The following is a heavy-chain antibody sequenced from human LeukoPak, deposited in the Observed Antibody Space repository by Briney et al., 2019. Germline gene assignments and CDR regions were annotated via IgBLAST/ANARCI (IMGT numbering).Heavy chain of an antibody. D-gene: IGHD6-19*01. V-gene: IGHV5-10-1*01. Sequence: GESLKISCKGSGYSFTSYWISWVRQMPGKGLEWMGRIDPSDSYTNYSPSFHGHVTISADKSISTAYLQWSSLKASDTAMYYCAIMGAVAGQDAFDIWGQGTMVTVSS. CDR2: IDPSDSYT. J-gene: IGHJ3*02. CDR1: GYSFTSYW. CDR3: AIMGAVAGQDAFDI.